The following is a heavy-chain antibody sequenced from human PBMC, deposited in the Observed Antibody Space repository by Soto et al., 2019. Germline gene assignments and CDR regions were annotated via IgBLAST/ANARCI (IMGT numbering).Heavy chain of an antibody. J-gene: IGHJ6*02. CDR1: GGSISSGGYS. CDR3: ARESSSGGALGYYYYGMDG. CDR2: IYHSGST. D-gene: IGHD6-13*01. V-gene: IGHV4-30-2*01. Sequence: SETLSLTCAVSGGSISSGGYSWSWIRQPPGKGLEWIGYIYHSGSTYYNPSLKSRVTISVDRSKNQFSLKLSSVTAADTAMYYCARESSSGGALGYYYYGMDGWGQGTTVTVAS.